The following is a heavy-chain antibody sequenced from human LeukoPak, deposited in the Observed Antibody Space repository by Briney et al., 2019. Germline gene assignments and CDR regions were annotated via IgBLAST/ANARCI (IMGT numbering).Heavy chain of an antibody. CDR3: ARVAFRSSSYISGIDY. Sequence: PGGSLRLSCAASGFTVSSNYMSWVRQAPGEGLEWVSLIDGGGNAYYGDSVRGRFTISRDNSKNTLYLQMNSLRAEDTAVYYCARVAFRSSSYISGIDYWGQGNLVTVSS. CDR2: IDGGGNA. V-gene: IGHV3-53*01. J-gene: IGHJ4*02. CDR1: GFTVSSNY. D-gene: IGHD6-6*01.